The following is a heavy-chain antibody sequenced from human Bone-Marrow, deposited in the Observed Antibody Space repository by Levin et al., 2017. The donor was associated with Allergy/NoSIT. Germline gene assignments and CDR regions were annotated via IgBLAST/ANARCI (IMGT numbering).Heavy chain of an antibody. V-gene: IGHV3-74*01. Sequence: PGGSLRLSCAASGFTFSSYWMHWVRQAPGKGLVWVSRINSDGSSTSYADSVKGRFTISRDNAKNTLYLQMNSLRAEDTAVYYCADLGGAGGYSGYGTDDPFDIWGQGTMVTVSS. J-gene: IGHJ3*02. CDR1: GFTFSSYW. CDR3: ADLGGAGGYSGYGTDDPFDI. CDR2: INSDGSST. D-gene: IGHD5-12*01.